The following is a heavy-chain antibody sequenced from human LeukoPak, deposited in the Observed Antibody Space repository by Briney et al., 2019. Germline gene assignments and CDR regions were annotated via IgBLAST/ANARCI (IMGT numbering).Heavy chain of an antibody. CDR1: GFTFSSYG. J-gene: IGHJ4*02. V-gene: IGHV3-30*03. CDR3: ARGAYKPFDY. CDR2: ISYDGSNK. Sequence: PGRSLRLSCAASGFTFSSYGMHWVRQAPGKGLEWVAVISYDGSNKYYADSVKGRFTISRDNSKNTLYLQINTLRAEDTAVFYCARGAYKPFDYWGQGTLVTVSS. D-gene: IGHD5-24*01.